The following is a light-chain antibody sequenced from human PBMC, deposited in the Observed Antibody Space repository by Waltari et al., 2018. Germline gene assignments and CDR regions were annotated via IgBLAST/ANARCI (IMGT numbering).Light chain of an antibody. J-gene: IGLJ3*02. V-gene: IGLV1-44*01. CDR2: ANY. Sequence: QSVLTQPPSTSVTPGQRVTISCSGSTSYIGTNTVTWYQLLPGTAPKTVIFANYHRPSGVPDRFSASKSGTSASLVISGLQSEDEADYFCATWDDSLSGRVFGGGTKVTVL. CDR1: TSYIGTNT. CDR3: ATWDDSLSGRV.